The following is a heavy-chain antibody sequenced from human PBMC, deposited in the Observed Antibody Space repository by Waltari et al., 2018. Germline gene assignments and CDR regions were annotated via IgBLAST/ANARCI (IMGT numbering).Heavy chain of an antibody. Sequence: EVQILDSGGGVVQPGGSLRLSCTGSGFSFGGYTISWVRQAAGKGLEWVSGISASGNHTYYIDAVKGRFTISRDNSKNTLYLQMNNLRVDDTAIYYCAKDGGGYSYSLDYWGQGTRVSVSS. CDR1: GFSFGGYT. V-gene: IGHV3-23*01. J-gene: IGHJ4*02. CDR3: AKDGGGYSYSLDY. D-gene: IGHD5-18*01. CDR2: ISASGNHT.